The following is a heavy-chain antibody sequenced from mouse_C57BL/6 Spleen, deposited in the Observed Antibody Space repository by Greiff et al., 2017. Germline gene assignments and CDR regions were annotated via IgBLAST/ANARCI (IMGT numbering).Heavy chain of an antibody. D-gene: IGHD1-1*01. CDR1: GYTFTSYW. Sequence: QVQLQQPGAELVKPGASVKMSCKASGYTFTSYWITWVKQRPGQGLEWIGDIYPGSGSTNYNEKFKSKATLTVDTSSSTAYMQLSSLASEDSAVYYCARIPVVAKRDYWGQGTTLTVSS. CDR3: ARIPVVAKRDY. V-gene: IGHV1-55*01. CDR2: IYPGSGST. J-gene: IGHJ2*01.